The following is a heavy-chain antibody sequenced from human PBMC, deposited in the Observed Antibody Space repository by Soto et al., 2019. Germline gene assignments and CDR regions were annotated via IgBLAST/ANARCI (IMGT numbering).Heavy chain of an antibody. Sequence: QVQLVESGGGVVQPGRSLRLSCAASGFTFSSYGMHWVRQAPGKGLEWVAIIWYDGSNKYYADSVKGRFTISRDNSKNTLYLQMNGLRVEDTAVYYCARDRYGGKPLESYYCYGLDVWGQGTTVTVSS. CDR2: IWYDGSNK. CDR3: ARDRYGGKPLESYYCYGLDV. D-gene: IGHD2-15*01. J-gene: IGHJ6*02. V-gene: IGHV3-33*01. CDR1: GFTFSSYG.